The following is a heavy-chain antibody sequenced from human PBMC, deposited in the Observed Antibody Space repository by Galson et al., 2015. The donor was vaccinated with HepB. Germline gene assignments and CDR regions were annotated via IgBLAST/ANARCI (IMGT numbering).Heavy chain of an antibody. Sequence: SVKVSCKASGGTFSNYAMSWVRQAPGQGLEWMGGFIPIFGTVNYAQKFQGRVTITADESTNTAYMELSSLRSEDTAVYYCASLTGPYNWFDPWGQGTLVTVSS. V-gene: IGHV1-69*13. J-gene: IGHJ5*02. CDR2: FIPIFGTV. D-gene: IGHD3-9*01. CDR1: GGTFSNYA. CDR3: ASLTGPYNWFDP.